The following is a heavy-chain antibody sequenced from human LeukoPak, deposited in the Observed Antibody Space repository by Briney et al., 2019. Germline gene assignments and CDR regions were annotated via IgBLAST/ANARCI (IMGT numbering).Heavy chain of an antibody. D-gene: IGHD5-24*01. CDR2: IYYSGST. J-gene: IGHJ2*01. Sequence: RPSETLSLTCTVSGGTISSYYWGWIRHPPGKGLEWIGYIYYSGSTNYNPSLKSRVTISVDTSKNQFSLKLSSVTAADTAVYYCARDASVGGMATIHWYFDLWGRGTLVTVSS. CDR3: ARDASVGGMATIHWYFDL. CDR1: GGTISSYY. V-gene: IGHV4-59*01.